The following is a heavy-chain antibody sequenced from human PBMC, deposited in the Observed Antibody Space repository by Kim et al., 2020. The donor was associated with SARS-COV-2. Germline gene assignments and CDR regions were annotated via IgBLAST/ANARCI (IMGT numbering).Heavy chain of an antibody. CDR1: GFTFDDYT. Sequence: GGSLRLSCAASGFTFDDYTMHWVRQAPGKGLEWVSLISWDGGSTYYADSVKGRFTISRDNSKNSLYLQMNSLRTEDTALYYCAKDSYGDYVSYYFDYWGQGTLVTVSS. CDR2: ISWDGGST. CDR3: AKDSYGDYVSYYFDY. V-gene: IGHV3-43*01. D-gene: IGHD4-17*01. J-gene: IGHJ4*02.